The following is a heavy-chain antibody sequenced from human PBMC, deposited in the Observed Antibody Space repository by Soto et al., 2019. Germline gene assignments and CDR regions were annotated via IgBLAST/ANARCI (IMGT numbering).Heavy chain of an antibody. CDR3: ARGLMGYYDTNYFDY. V-gene: IGHV3-33*01. CDR1: GFTFSSYG. Sequence: GGSLRLSCAASGFTFSSYGMHWVRQAPGKGLEWVAVIWYDGSNKYYADSVKGRFTISRDNSKNTLYLQMNSLRAEDTAVYYCARGLMGYYDTNYFDYWGQGTLVTVSS. CDR2: IWYDGSNK. D-gene: IGHD3-22*01. J-gene: IGHJ4*02.